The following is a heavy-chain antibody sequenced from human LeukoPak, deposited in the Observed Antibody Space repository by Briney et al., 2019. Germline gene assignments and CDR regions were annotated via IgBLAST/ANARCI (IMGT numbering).Heavy chain of an antibody. D-gene: IGHD5-12*01. CDR1: GFTFRSYS. Sequence: GGSLRLSCEASGFTFRSYSMNWVRQAPGKGLEWVSSISSSSSYIYYADSVKGRLTISRDNAKNSLYLQMSSLRADDTAVYYCARDIVTAMVDYWGQGTLVTVSS. CDR3: ARDIVTAMVDY. V-gene: IGHV3-21*01. J-gene: IGHJ4*02. CDR2: ISSSSSYI.